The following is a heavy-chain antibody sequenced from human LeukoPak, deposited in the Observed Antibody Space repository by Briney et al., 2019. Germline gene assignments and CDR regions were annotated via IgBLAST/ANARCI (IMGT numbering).Heavy chain of an antibody. CDR1: GFTFSNYA. CDR2: INGSGGRT. CDR3: AKASAMIVVVSKHFDY. D-gene: IGHD3-22*01. Sequence: GGSLRLSCAASGFTFSNYAMSWVRQAPGKGLEWVSSINGSGGRTYYADSVKGRFTISRDNSKNTLYLQMNSLRAEDTAVYYCAKASAMIVVVSKHFDYWGQGTLVTVSS. J-gene: IGHJ4*02. V-gene: IGHV3-23*01.